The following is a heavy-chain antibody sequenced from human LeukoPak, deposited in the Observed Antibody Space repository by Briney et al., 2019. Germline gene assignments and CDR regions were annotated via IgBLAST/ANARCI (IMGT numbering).Heavy chain of an antibody. V-gene: IGHV1-2*02. Sequence: ASVKVSCKASGYTLTGYYMHWVRQAPGQGPEWMGWINGNSGGTKYAQKFEGRVTMTSDTSTSTVQMDLGTLRSDDMAVYYCARENIEQWPAFDYWGQGTPVTVSS. J-gene: IGHJ4*02. D-gene: IGHD1/OR15-1a*01. CDR2: INGNSGGT. CDR1: GYTLTGYY. CDR3: ARENIEQWPAFDY.